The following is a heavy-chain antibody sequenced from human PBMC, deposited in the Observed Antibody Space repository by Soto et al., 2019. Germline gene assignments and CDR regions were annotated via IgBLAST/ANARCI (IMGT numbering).Heavy chain of an antibody. Sequence: PGESLKISCKGSGYTFSKYWIGWVRQTPGKGLEWMGMIYPGDSDARYSPSFEGQVTFSVGKSINTAYLQWNSLEASDTAMYYCARQGGEYNTMSDYWGQGTLVTVSS. CDR3: ARQGGEYNTMSDY. J-gene: IGHJ4*02. D-gene: IGHD3-10*01. CDR1: GYTFSKYW. V-gene: IGHV5-51*01. CDR2: IYPGDSDA.